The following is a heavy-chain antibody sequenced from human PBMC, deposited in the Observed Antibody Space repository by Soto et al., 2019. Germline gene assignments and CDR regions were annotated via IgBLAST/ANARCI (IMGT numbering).Heavy chain of an antibody. V-gene: IGHV3-7*01. CDR1: GFTFSSYW. J-gene: IGHJ4*02. CDR2: IKQDGSEK. Sequence: EVQLVESGGGLVQPGGSLRLSCAASGFTFSSYWVSWVRQAPGKGLEWVANIKQDGSEKYYVDSVKGRFTISRDNAKNSLYLQMNSLRAEDTAVYYCARGRMGSGWYGGWFDYWGQGTLVTVSS. D-gene: IGHD6-19*01. CDR3: ARGRMGSGWYGGWFDY.